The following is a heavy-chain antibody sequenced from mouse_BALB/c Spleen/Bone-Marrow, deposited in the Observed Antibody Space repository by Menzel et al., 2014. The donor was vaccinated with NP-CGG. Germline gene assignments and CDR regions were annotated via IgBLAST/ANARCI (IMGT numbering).Heavy chain of an antibody. Sequence: QVQLQQSGPGLVQPSQSLSITCTVSGFSLTSYGVHWVRQPPGKGLEWLGVIWSGGSTDYNAAFTSRLSISKDNSKSQVFFKMSSLQADDTAMYYCARKAYYYAMDYWGQGTSVTVSS. CDR3: ARKAYYYAMDY. CDR2: IWSGGST. V-gene: IGHV2-4*02. CDR1: GFSLTSYG. J-gene: IGHJ4*01.